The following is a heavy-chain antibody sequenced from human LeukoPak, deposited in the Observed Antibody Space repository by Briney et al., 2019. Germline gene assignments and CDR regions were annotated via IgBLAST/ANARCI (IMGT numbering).Heavy chain of an antibody. CDR2: ISYSGST. CDR3: VRAAYCGSGCYHYLDY. CDR1: GGSISSYY. Sequence: PSETLSLTCTVSGGSISSYYWSWIRQPPGKGLEWIGYISYSGSTNYKSSLKSRVTISVDTSKNQFSLKLSSVTAADTAVYYCVRAAYCGSGCYHYLDYWGQGTLVTVSS. J-gene: IGHJ4*02. V-gene: IGHV4-59*01. D-gene: IGHD2-21*02.